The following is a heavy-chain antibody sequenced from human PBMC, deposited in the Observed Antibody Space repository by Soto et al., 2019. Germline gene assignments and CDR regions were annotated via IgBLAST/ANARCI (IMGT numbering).Heavy chain of an antibody. V-gene: IGHV4-39*01. D-gene: IGHD4-17*01. CDR3: ARLGDYGDYSFDY. CDR2: IYYSGST. Sequence: PSETLSLTCTVSGGSISSSSYCWGWIRQPPGKGLEWIGSIYYSGSTYYNPSLKSRVTISVDTSKNQFSLKLSSVTAADTAVYYCARLGDYGDYSFDYWGQGTLVTSPQ. CDR1: GGSISSSSYC. J-gene: IGHJ4*02.